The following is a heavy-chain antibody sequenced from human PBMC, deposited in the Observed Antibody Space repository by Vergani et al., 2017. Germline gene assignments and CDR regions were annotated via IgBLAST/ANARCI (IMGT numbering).Heavy chain of an antibody. CDR3: ARDHGGLIELVGAFDI. V-gene: IGHV3-21*04. CDR2: ISSSSSYT. Sequence: EVQLVESGGGLVKPGGSLRLSCAASGFTFSSYSMNWVRQAPGKGLEWVSYISSSSSYTNYADSVKGRFTISRDNAKNSLYLQMNSLRAEDTAVYYCARDHGGLIELVGAFDIWGQGTMVTVSS. D-gene: IGHD3-16*01. CDR1: GFTFSSYS. J-gene: IGHJ3*02.